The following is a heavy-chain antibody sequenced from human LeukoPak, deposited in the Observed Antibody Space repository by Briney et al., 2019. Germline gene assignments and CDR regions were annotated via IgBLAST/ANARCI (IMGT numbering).Heavy chain of an antibody. CDR1: GFTFSSYD. V-gene: IGHV3-64*02. CDR2: INGNGGST. D-gene: IGHD2-2*01. Sequence: GGSLRLSCAASGFTFSSYDMHWVRQAPGKGLEYVSSINGNGGSTYYAASVKGRFTISRDNAKNSLDLQMNSLRDEDTAVYYCARPSRSTGPAYWGQGTLVTVSS. CDR3: ARPSRSTGPAY. J-gene: IGHJ4*02.